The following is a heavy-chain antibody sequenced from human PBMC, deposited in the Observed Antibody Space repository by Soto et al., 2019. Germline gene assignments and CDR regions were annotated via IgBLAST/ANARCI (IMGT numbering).Heavy chain of an antibody. CDR2: IHYSGST. V-gene: IGHV4-59*08. D-gene: IGHD3-3*01. CDR1: GGSISRYY. J-gene: IGHJ4*02. CDR3: ARGHYDFWSGYFATIDY. Sequence: SETLSLTCTVSGGSISRYYWSWIRQPPGKGLEWIGYIHYSGSTKYNPSLKSRVTISADTSKNQFSLKLSSVTAADTAVYYCARGHYDFWSGYFATIDYWGQGTLVTVSS.